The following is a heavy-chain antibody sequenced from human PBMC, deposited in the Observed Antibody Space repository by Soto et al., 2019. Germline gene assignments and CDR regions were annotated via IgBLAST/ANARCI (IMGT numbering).Heavy chain of an antibody. CDR1: GGSISSYY. CDR3: ARGVPATAGVSVGAFDI. V-gene: IGHV4-59*01. CDR2: IYYSGST. Sequence: KTSETLSLTCTVSGGSISSYYWSWIRQPPGKGLEGIGYIYYSGSTNYNPSLKSRVTISVDTSKNQLSLKLSSVTAADTAVYYCARGVPATAGVSVGAFDIWGQGTMVTV. J-gene: IGHJ3*02. D-gene: IGHD2-2*01.